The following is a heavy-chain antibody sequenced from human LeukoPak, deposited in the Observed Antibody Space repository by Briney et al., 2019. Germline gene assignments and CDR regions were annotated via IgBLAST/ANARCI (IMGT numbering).Heavy chain of an antibody. CDR1: GGSISSYY. V-gene: IGHV4-59*01. CDR2: IYYSGST. D-gene: IGHD3-10*02. J-gene: IGHJ4*02. CDR3: ARSKFGVMTIDY. Sequence: SETLSLTCTVSGGSISSYYWSWIRQPPGKGLEWIGYIYYSGSTNYNPSLKSRVTISVDTSKNQFSLKLSSVTAADTAVYYCARSKFGVMTIDYWGQGTLVTASS.